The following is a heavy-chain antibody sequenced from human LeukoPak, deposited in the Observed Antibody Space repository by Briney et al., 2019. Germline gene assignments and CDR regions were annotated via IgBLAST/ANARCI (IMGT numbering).Heavy chain of an antibody. D-gene: IGHD2-2*01. Sequence: GGSLRLSCAASGFTSSNAWMSWVRQAPGKGLEWVGRIKSKTDGGTTDYAAPVKGRFTISRDDSKNTLYLQMNSLKTEDTAVYYCTPIVVPAAKGYNWFDPWGQGTLVTVSS. CDR1: GFTSSNAW. V-gene: IGHV3-15*01. CDR3: TPIVVPAAKGYNWFDP. CDR2: IKSKTDGGTT. J-gene: IGHJ5*02.